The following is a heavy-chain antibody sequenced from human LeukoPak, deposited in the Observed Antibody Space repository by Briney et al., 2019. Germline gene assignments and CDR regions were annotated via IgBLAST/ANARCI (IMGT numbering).Heavy chain of an antibody. Sequence: PGGSLRLSCAASRFTFSSYAMSWVRQAPGKGLEWVSAFSGSGDSTYYADSVKGRFTISGDNSKNTLYLQMNSLRAEDTAVYYCAKNQYYDFWSGYGGGYFDYWGQGTLVTVSS. CDR2: FSGSGDST. CDR1: RFTFSSYA. D-gene: IGHD3-3*01. V-gene: IGHV3-23*01. J-gene: IGHJ4*02. CDR3: AKNQYYDFWSGYGGGYFDY.